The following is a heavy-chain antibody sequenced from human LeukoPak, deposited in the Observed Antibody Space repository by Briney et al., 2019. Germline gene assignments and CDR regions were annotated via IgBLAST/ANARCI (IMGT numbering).Heavy chain of an antibody. CDR2: ISAYNGNT. D-gene: IGHD3-10*01. CDR3: ARDRTGDI. J-gene: IGHJ3*02. CDR1: GGSISSYY. Sequence: TCTVSGGSISSYYWSWVRQAPGQGLEWMGWISAYNGNTNYAQKLQGRVTMTTDTSTSTAYMELRSLRSDDTAVYYCARDRTGDIWGQGTMVTVSS. V-gene: IGHV1-18*04.